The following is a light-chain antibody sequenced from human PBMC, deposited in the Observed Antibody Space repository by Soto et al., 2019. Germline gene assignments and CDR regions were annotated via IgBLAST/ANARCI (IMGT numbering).Light chain of an antibody. CDR3: QQYNSHRT. V-gene: IGKV1-5*01. J-gene: IGKJ1*01. Sequence: DIQMTQSPSTLSASVGDRVTITCRASQDINDYLAWYQQKPGKSPKVLIYDASTLESGVPSGFSGSGSGTQFTLTISGLQPDDFATYFCQQYNSHRTFGQGTKV. CDR2: DAS. CDR1: QDINDY.